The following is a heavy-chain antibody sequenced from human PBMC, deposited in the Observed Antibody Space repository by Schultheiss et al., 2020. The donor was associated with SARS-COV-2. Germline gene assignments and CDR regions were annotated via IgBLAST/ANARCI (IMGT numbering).Heavy chain of an antibody. D-gene: IGHD5-12*01. CDR3: GRSGTGGYLSPIHS. CDR2: ISGSGTDT. CDR1: GFSFSDYY. Sequence: GESLKISCTVSGFSFSDYYMYWLRQAPGQGLEWLSYISGSGTDTDYADSVKGRFTISRDNAKKSLSLQMNSLRVDDTAVYYCGRSGTGGYLSPIHSWGQGALVTVSS. J-gene: IGHJ4*02. V-gene: IGHV3-11*03.